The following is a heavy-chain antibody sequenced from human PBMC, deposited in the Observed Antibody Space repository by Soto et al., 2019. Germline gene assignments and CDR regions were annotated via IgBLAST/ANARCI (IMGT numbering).Heavy chain of an antibody. CDR3: ARHLRHSSSWVNWFDS. CDR1: GASVSSYY. D-gene: IGHD3-22*01. CDR2: IHDNGNT. J-gene: IGHJ5*01. Sequence: PSETLSLTCNVSGASVSSYYWSWIRQPPGGGLEWIGYIHDNGNTNSNPSLKSRVTMSVDTSKNQVSLGLTSVTAADTALYYCARHLRHSSSWVNWFDSWGQGTLVTVSS. V-gene: IGHV4-59*08.